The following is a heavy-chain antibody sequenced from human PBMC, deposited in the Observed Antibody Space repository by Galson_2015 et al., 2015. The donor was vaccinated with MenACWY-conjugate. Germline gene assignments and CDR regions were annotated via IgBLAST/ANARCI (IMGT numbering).Heavy chain of an antibody. J-gene: IGHJ6*03. CDR1: GFTFRRFG. Sequence: SLRLSCAASGFTFRRFGMHWVRQAPGKGLEWVAVISYDGGDKYYGESVKGRFTISRDNSKNKLYLQKKSLRAEDTAVYYCAKDWSVPFSTTAYNFYMDVWGKGTTVTVSS. CDR2: ISYDGGDK. D-gene: IGHD3-16*01. CDR3: AKDWSVPFSTTAYNFYMDV. V-gene: IGHV3-30*18.